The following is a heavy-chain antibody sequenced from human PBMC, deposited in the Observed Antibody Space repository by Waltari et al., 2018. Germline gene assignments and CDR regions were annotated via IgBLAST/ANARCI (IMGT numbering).Heavy chain of an antibody. CDR3: ARGKPELPVGVYYMDV. Sequence: QVQLQESGPGLVKPSQTLSLTCTVSGGSISSGSYYWSWIRQPAGKGLEWIGRIFSRGSTNYNPAPKSRFTISVDTSKNQLALKLSSVTAADTAVYYCARGKPELPVGVYYMDVWGKGTTVTVSS. CDR2: IFSRGST. CDR1: GGSISSGSYY. V-gene: IGHV4-61*02. D-gene: IGHD2-15*01. J-gene: IGHJ6*03.